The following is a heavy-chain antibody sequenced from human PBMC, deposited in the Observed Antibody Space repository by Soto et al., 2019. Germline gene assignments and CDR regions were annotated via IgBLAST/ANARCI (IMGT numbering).Heavy chain of an antibody. J-gene: IGHJ6*02. CDR2: ISSSSSYI. D-gene: IGHD3-3*01. Sequence: EVQLVESGGGLVKPGGSVRLSCAASGFTFSSYSMNWVRQAPGKGLEWVSSISSSSSYIYYADSVKGRFTICRDNAKNSLYLQMNSLRAEDTAVYYCATVITIFGDIQYYYYGMDVWGQGTTVTVSS. CDR1: GFTFSSYS. V-gene: IGHV3-21*01. CDR3: ATVITIFGDIQYYYYGMDV.